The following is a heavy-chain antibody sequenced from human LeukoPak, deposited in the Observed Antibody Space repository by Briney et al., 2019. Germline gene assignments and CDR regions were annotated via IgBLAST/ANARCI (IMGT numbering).Heavy chain of an antibody. CDR2: TYYRSKLYN. V-gene: IGHV6-1*01. J-gene: IGHJ4*02. D-gene: IGHD3-16*01. Sequence: SSQTLSLTCAISGDSVSKNSVAWNWIRQSPSRGLEWLGRTYYRSKLYNDYAVAVKSRITINPDTSKNQFSLHLKSVTPEDTVVYYCARDWGDGAGYDYWGQGTLVTVSS. CDR1: GDSVSKNSVA. CDR3: ARDWGDGAGYDY.